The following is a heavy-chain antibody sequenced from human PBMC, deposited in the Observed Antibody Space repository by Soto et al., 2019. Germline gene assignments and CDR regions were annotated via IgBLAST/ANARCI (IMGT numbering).Heavy chain of an antibody. Sequence: QVQLVQSGAEVKRPGSSVKVSCTASGGTFNNYAINWVRQAPGQGLEWMGDISPMFGKANYAQKFQGRVKITADDSTATAHLELSSLRSEDTALYFCAREVEVHTPVFGFWGQGSLVTVSS. V-gene: IGHV1-69*01. CDR1: GGTFNNYA. J-gene: IGHJ4*02. D-gene: IGHD2-2*01. CDR3: AREVEVHTPVFGF. CDR2: ISPMFGKA.